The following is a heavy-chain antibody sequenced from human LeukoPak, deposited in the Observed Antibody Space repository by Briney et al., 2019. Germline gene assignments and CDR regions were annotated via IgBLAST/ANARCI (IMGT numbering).Heavy chain of an antibody. CDR3: AKIGYSWYYFDY. CDR1: GFTFSSYG. CDR2: ISYDGSNK. D-gene: IGHD5-18*01. J-gene: IGHJ4*02. V-gene: IGHV3-30*18. Sequence: GGSLRLSCAASGFTFSSYGMHWVRQAPGKGLEWVAVISYDGSNKYYADSVKGRFTISRDNSKNTLYLQMNSLRAEDTAVYYCAKIGYSWYYFDYWGQGTLVTVSS.